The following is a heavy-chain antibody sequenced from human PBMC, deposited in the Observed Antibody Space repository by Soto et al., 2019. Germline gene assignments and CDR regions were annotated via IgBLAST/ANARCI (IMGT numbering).Heavy chain of an antibody. J-gene: IGHJ3*02. Sequence: SVKVSCKASGGTFSSYAISWVRQAPGQGLEWMGGIIPIFGTANYAQKFQGRVTITADESTSTAYMELSSLRSEDTAVYYCARADYDSSGYYYDAFDIWGQETMVTVSS. V-gene: IGHV1-69*13. CDR2: IIPIFGTA. CDR1: GGTFSSYA. D-gene: IGHD3-22*01. CDR3: ARADYDSSGYYYDAFDI.